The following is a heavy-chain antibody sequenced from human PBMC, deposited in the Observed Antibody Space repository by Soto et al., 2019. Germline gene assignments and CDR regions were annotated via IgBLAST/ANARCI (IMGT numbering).Heavy chain of an antibody. V-gene: IGHV3-64D*06. CDR1: GFIFSDYA. J-gene: IGHJ1*01. CDR3: VKDPSRGGWYGFFLH. D-gene: IGHD6-19*01. Sequence: PLGGSLRLSCSASGFIFSDYAMHWVRLTPGKGLEFVSAIINNGGSTNDAPSVWGRFTISRDNSKNTVYLEMSSLRVEDTAIYYCVKDPSRGGWYGFFLHWGQGTVVTVSS. CDR2: IINNGGST.